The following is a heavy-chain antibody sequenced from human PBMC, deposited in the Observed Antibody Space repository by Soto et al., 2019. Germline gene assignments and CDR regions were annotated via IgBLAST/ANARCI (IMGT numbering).Heavy chain of an antibody. J-gene: IGHJ4*02. V-gene: IGHV3-66*01. Sequence: EVQLVESGGGLVQPGGSLRLSCAASGFTVSSNYMSWVRQAPGKGLEWVSVIYSGGSTYYADSVKGRFTISRDNPKNTLYLQMNSLRAEDTAVYYCAGGRIAAAGSGDYWGQGTLVTVSS. CDR2: IYSGGST. CDR3: AGGRIAAAGSGDY. CDR1: GFTVSSNY. D-gene: IGHD6-13*01.